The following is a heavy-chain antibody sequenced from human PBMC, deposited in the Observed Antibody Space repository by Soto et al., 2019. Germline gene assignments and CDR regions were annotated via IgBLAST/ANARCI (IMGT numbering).Heavy chain of an antibody. CDR2: IKSKAHGGTT. V-gene: IGHV3-15*07. D-gene: IGHD3-22*01. Sequence: EVQLEESGGGLIKPGEPLTLFCAASDFILIDAWRKWVRQPQGKGLEWFGRIKSKAHGGTTDYAAPLKGRFTILRDDSKNTLYLQMNSLQTEDTAMYYCASYRDSSGLRRYNYWGQGALVTVSS. J-gene: IGHJ4*02. CDR3: ASYRDSSGLRRYNY. CDR1: DFILIDAW.